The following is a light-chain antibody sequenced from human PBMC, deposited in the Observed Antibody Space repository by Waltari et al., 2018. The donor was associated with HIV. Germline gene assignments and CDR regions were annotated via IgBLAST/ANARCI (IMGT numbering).Light chain of an antibody. V-gene: IGKV4-1*01. Sequence: IVMTQSPDSLAVSLGERATINCKSSQSVLYSSNNKNYLAWYQQKPGQPPKLLIYWASTRESGVPDRFSGSGSGKDFNLTNSSLQAEDGALYYCQQYYSTPRTFGQGTKVEVK. CDR1: QSVLYSSNNKNY. J-gene: IGKJ1*01. CDR2: WAS. CDR3: QQYYSTPRT.